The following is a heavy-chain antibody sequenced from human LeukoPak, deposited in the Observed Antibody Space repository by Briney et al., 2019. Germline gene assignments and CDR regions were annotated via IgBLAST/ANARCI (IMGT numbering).Heavy chain of an antibody. V-gene: IGHV4-59*01. CDR1: GGSISSYY. J-gene: IGHJ4*02. CDR3: ARWPTPYYYGSGSGSY. Sequence: SETLSLTCTVSGGSISSYYWSWIRQPPGKGLEWIGYIYYSGSTNYNPSLKSRVTISVDTSKNQFSLKLSSVTAADTAVYYCARWPTPYYYGSGSGSYWGQGTLVSVSS. D-gene: IGHD3-10*01. CDR2: IYYSGST.